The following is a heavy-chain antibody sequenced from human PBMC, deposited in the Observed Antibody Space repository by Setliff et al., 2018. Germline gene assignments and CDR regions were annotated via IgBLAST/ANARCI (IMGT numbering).Heavy chain of an antibody. Sequence: TLSLPCTFYGGPFSDYYWGWVRQTPGKGLEWIAEINPSGTTNYIPSLKSRLTISVDTSKRQFSLKLNSVTAADTAVYYCRFWSYVYKNDYWAQGTLVTVSS. V-gene: IGHV4-34*01. CDR2: INPSGTT. CDR3: RFWSYVYKNDY. D-gene: IGHD3-16*01. J-gene: IGHJ4*02. CDR1: GGPFSDYY.